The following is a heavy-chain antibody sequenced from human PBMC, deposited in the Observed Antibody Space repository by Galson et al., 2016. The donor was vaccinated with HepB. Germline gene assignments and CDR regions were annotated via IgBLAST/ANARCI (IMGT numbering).Heavy chain of an antibody. CDR2: INPTGGST. V-gene: IGHV1-46*01. J-gene: IGHJ6*02. CDR1: GYTFTTYY. CDR3: ARDLDPIMGATYDMDV. D-gene: IGHD1-26*01. Sequence: SVKVSCKASGYTFTTYYMHWVRQAPGQGLEWMGIINPTGGSTSYAQKFQDRVILTRDTSTSTVYMELSKLRSEDTAVYYCARDLDPIMGATYDMDVWGQGTTVIVSS.